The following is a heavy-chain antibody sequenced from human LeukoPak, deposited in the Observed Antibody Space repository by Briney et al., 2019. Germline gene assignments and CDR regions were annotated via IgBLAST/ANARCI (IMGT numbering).Heavy chain of an antibody. J-gene: IGHJ5*02. Sequence: SETLSLTCTVSGGSISSGGYYWSWIRQHPGKGLEWIGYIYYSGSTYYNPSLKSRVTISVDTSKNQFSLKLSSVTAADTAVYYCARGYGSGSYYKGWFDPWGQGTLVTVSS. CDR3: ARGYGSGSYYKGWFDP. CDR1: GGSISSGGYY. D-gene: IGHD3-10*01. V-gene: IGHV4-31*03. CDR2: IYYSGST.